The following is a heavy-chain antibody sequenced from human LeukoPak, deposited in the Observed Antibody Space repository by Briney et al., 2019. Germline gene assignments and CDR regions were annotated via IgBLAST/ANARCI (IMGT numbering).Heavy chain of an antibody. CDR1: GFTFSSYA. CDR3: AKYENPDFWSGYYPRAPPGSFDY. D-gene: IGHD3-3*01. Sequence: GGSLRLSCAASGFTFSSYAMSWVRQAPGKGLEWVSAISGSGGSTYYADSVKGWFTISRDNSKNTLYLQMNSLRAEDTAVYYCAKYENPDFWSGYYPRAPPGSFDYCGQGTLVTVSS. J-gene: IGHJ4*02. V-gene: IGHV3-23*01. CDR2: ISGSGGST.